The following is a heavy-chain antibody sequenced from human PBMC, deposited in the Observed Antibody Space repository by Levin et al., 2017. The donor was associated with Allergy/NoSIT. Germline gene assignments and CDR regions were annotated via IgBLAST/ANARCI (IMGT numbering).Heavy chain of an antibody. V-gene: IGHV3-33*01. Sequence: SLLLSFSSSFFPFLPSFLNWVRQAPGKGLEWVAVIWFDGENKYYADSVKGRFTLSLSHSKNTLYLEMNSLRAEDTAVYYCARDRVQAAIYYFDYWGQGTLVTVSS. D-gene: IGHD2-2*01. CDR3: ARDRVQAAIYYFDY. J-gene: IGHJ4*02. CDR1: FFPFLPSF. CDR2: IWFDGENK.